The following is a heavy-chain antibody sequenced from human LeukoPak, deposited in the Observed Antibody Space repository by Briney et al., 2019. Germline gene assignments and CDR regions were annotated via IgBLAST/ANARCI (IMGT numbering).Heavy chain of an antibody. V-gene: IGHV1-69*04. Sequence: SVKVSCKASGGTFSSYAISWVRQAPGQGLEWMGRIIPILGIANYAQKLQGRVTMTTDTSTSTAYMELRSLRSDDTAVYYCASGPRYFDWLSSDYWGQGTLVTVSS. J-gene: IGHJ4*02. CDR2: IIPILGIA. CDR3: ASGPRYFDWLSSDY. D-gene: IGHD3-9*01. CDR1: GGTFSSYA.